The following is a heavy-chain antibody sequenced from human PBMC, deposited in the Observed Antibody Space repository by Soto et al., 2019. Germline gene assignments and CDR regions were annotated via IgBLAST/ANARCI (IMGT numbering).Heavy chain of an antibody. V-gene: IGHV3-53*01. CDR1: GFSVNNNY. CDR2: IYTRGTT. CDR3: AKLWGYYFES. Sequence: GSLRLSCSASGFSVNNNYMTWVRQAPGRRPEWVAVIYTRGTTHYADFATGRFTFSRDNSKNTLYLQMDSLRPEGTAVYYCAKLWGYYFESWGPGTLVTVSS. D-gene: IGHD2-21*01. J-gene: IGHJ4*02.